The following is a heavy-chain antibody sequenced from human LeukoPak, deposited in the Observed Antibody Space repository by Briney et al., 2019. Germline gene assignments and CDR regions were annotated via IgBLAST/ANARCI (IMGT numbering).Heavy chain of an antibody. CDR2: INPNSGGT. Sequence: GASVKVSCKASGYTFTGFYMHWVRQAPGQGPEWMGWINPNSGGTNYAQKFQGRVTMTRDTSISTAYMELSRLRSDDTAVYYCARENLHYAFDIWGQGTMVTVSS. CDR1: GYTFTGFY. J-gene: IGHJ3*02. V-gene: IGHV1-2*02. CDR3: ARENLHYAFDI.